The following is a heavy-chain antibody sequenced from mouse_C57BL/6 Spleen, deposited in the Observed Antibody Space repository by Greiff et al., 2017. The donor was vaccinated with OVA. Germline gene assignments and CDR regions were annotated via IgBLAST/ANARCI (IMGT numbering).Heavy chain of an antibody. D-gene: IGHD2-4*01. CDR2: IGPGSGST. CDR1: GYTFTDYY. CDR3: ARDYYDYEGFAY. Sequence: VQLQQSGAELVKPGASVKISCKASGYTFTDYYINWVKQRPGQGLAWIGKIGPGSGSTYYNEKFKGKDTLTADKSSSTAYMQLSSLTSEDSAVYFCARDYYDYEGFAYWGQGTLVTVSA. J-gene: IGHJ3*01. V-gene: IGHV1-77*01.